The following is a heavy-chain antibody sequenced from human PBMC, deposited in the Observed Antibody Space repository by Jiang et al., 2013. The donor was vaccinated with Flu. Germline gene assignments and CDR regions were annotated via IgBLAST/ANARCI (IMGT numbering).Heavy chain of an antibody. CDR1: GFTFSIYD. CDR2: MSTDGRNE. J-gene: IGHJ6*02. D-gene: IGHD2-2*01. V-gene: IGHV3-33*08. CDR3: ARDLDAVVPVVDYYYHGMDV. Sequence: QLVESGGGVVQPGRSLRLSCAASGFTFSIYDMHWVRQAPGKGLEWVAVMSTDGRNEYYADSVKGRFTVSRDNAKNSVYLQMNSLRAEDTAVYYCARDLDAVVPVVDYYYHGMDVWGQGTTVTVSS.